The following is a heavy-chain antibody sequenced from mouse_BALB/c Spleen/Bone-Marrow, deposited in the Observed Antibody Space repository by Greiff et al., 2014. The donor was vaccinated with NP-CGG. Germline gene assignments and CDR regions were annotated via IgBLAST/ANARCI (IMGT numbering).Heavy chain of an antibody. CDR1: GYTFTSYT. CDR3: ARSYYDYDRAWFAY. J-gene: IGHJ3*01. D-gene: IGHD2-4*01. CDR2: INPSSGYT. Sequence: VQLQQSGAELARPGASVKMSCKASGYTFTSYTMHWVKQRRGQGLEWIGYINPSSGYTNYNQKFKDKATLTADKSSSTAYMQLSSLTSEDSVVYYCARSYYDYDRAWFAYWGQGTLVTVSA. V-gene: IGHV1-4*01.